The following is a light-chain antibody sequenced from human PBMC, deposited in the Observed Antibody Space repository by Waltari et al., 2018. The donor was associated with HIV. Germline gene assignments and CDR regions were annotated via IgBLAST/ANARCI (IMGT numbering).Light chain of an antibody. J-gene: IGKJ1*01. Sequence: DIVMTQSPDSLAVSLGERATLNCKSRQSVLYSSNNKNYLAWYQQKPGQPPKLLIYWASTRESGVPDRFSGSGSQTDFTLTISSLQAEDVAVYYCQQYYSTLRTFGQGTKVEIK. CDR3: QQYYSTLRT. CDR2: WAS. V-gene: IGKV4-1*01. CDR1: QSVLYSSNNKNY.